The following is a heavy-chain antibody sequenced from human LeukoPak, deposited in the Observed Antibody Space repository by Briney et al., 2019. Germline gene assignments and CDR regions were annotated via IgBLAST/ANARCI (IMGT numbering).Heavy chain of an antibody. V-gene: IGHV3-9*01. CDR2: ISWNSDSI. Sequence: GGSLRLSCAASGFTFDDYAMHWVRHAPGKGLEWVSGISWNSDSIGYADSVKGRFTISRDNAKNSLYLQMNSLRAEDTAVYYCAGETGAVASDAFDIWGQGTMVTVSS. J-gene: IGHJ3*02. CDR1: GFTFDDYA. D-gene: IGHD6-19*01. CDR3: AGETGAVASDAFDI.